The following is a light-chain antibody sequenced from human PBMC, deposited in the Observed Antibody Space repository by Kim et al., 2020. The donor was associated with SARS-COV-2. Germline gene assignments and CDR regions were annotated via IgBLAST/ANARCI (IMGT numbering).Light chain of an antibody. CDR1: SLRSYY. Sequence: SSELTQDPAVPVALGQTVRITCQGDSLRSYYASWYQQKPGQAPVLVIYGKNKRPSGIPDRFSGSSSGNTASLTTTGAQAEDEGDYHCNSRDSSGNHWVFG. CDR2: GKN. CDR3: NSRDSSGNHWV. J-gene: IGLJ3*02. V-gene: IGLV3-19*01.